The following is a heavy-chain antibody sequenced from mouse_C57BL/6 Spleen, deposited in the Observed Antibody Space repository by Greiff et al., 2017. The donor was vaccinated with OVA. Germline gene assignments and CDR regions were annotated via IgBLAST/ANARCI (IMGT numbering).Heavy chain of an antibody. J-gene: IGHJ3*01. CDR2: INPNNGGT. D-gene: IGHD2-2*01. V-gene: IGHV1-18*01. CDR1: GYTFTDYN. CDR3: ARRGSTMVTTGFAY. Sequence: EVQLQQSGPELVKPGASVKIPCKASGYTFTDYNMDWVKQSHGKSLEWIGDINPNNGGTIYNQKFKGKATLTVDKSSSTAYMELRSLTSEDTAVYYCARRGSTMVTTGFAYWGQGTLVTVSA.